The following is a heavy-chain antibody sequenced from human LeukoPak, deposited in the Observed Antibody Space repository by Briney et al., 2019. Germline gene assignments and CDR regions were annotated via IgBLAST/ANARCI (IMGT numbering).Heavy chain of an antibody. CDR3: ARGTGRNYYDSSGYFDY. V-gene: IGHV3-48*01. Sequence: PGGSLRLSCAASGFTFSSYSMNWVRQAPGKGLEWVSYISSSSTIYYADSVKGRFTISRDNAKNSLYLQMNSLRAEDTAVYYCARGTGRNYYDSSGYFDYWGQGTLVTVSS. CDR2: ISSSSTI. D-gene: IGHD3-22*01. J-gene: IGHJ4*02. CDR1: GFTFSSYS.